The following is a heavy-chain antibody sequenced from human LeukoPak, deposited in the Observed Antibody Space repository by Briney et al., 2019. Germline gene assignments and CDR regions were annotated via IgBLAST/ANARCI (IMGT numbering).Heavy chain of an antibody. Sequence: SETLSSTCTVSGDSISSYYWSWIRQPLGKGLEWIGYIYTSGGTNYIPSLKGRVTISIDTSKNQFSLKLSSVTAADSAVYYCARLTRLSTSPDRYYLDYWGQGTLVTVSS. V-gene: IGHV4-4*09. J-gene: IGHJ4*02. CDR3: ARLTRLSTSPDRYYLDY. CDR1: GDSISSYY. D-gene: IGHD6-6*01. CDR2: IYTSGGT.